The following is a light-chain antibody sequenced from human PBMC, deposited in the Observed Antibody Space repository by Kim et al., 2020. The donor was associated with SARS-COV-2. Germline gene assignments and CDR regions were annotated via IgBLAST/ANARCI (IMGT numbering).Light chain of an antibody. V-gene: IGLV2-14*03. Sequence: GQSITLSCTGTSSDVGGYDYVSWYQQHPGKAPKLIIYVVTTRPSGVSTRFSGSKSGNTASLTISALQAEDEADYYCSSYTTGSTLVFGGGTQLTVL. CDR3: SSYTTGSTLV. CDR1: SSDVGGYDY. J-gene: IGLJ2*01. CDR2: VVT.